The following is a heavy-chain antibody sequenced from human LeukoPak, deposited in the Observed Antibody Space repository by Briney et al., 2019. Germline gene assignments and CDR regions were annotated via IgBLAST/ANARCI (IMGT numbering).Heavy chain of an antibody. Sequence: SETLSLTCTVSGAPIGSFYWSWIRQPAGKGLEWIGRVHSSGSTNYIPFIKSRVTMSVDTSKNQFSLKLNTVTAADTAMYYCARKAVDYGSGSHDYWGQGILVTVSS. D-gene: IGHD3-10*01. J-gene: IGHJ4*02. CDR2: VHSSGST. CDR1: GAPIGSFY. V-gene: IGHV4-4*07. CDR3: ARKAVDYGSGSHDY.